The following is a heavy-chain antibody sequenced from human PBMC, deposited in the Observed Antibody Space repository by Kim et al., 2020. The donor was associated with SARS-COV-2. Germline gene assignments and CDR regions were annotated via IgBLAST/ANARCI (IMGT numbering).Heavy chain of an antibody. CDR1: GGSISSGGYY. Sequence: SETLSLTCTVSGGSISSGGYYWSWIRQHPGKGLEWIGYIYYSGSTYYNPSLKSRVTISVDTSKNQFSLKLSSVTAADTAVYYCARDASYGSGTVWFDPWGQGTLVTVSS. D-gene: IGHD3-10*01. CDR2: IYYSGST. J-gene: IGHJ5*02. CDR3: ARDASYGSGTVWFDP. V-gene: IGHV4-31*03.